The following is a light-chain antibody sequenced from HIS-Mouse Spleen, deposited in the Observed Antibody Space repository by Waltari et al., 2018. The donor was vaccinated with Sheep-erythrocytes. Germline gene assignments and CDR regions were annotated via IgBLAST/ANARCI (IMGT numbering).Light chain of an antibody. CDR3: QSYDSSLSGSKV. Sequence: QSVLTQPPSVSGAPGQRVTISCTGSSSNLGAGYDVHWYQHLPGTAPKLSLSGTSKRPSGVPDRFSGSKSGTSASLAITGLQAEDEADYYCQSYDSSLSGSKVFGGGTKLTVL. J-gene: IGLJ2*01. V-gene: IGLV1-40*01. CDR2: GTS. CDR1: SSNLGAGYD.